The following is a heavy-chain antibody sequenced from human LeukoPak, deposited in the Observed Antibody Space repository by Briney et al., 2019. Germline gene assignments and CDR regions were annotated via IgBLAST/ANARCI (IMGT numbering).Heavy chain of an antibody. CDR3: ARDKTSRYSSSWYGYYYYYYGMDV. J-gene: IGHJ6*02. Sequence: KPGGSLRLSCAASGFTFSDYYMSWIRQAPGKGLEWVSYISSSSSYTNYADSVKGRFTISRDNAKNSLYLQMNSLRAEDTAVYYCARDKTSRYSSSWYGYYYYYYGMDVWGQGTTVTVSS. D-gene: IGHD6-13*01. CDR1: GFTFSDYY. CDR2: ISSSSSYT. V-gene: IGHV3-11*06.